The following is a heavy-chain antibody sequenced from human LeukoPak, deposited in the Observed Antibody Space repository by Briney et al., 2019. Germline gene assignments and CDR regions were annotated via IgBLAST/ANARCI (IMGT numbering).Heavy chain of an antibody. CDR1: GFTFSNAW. CDR3: TTGDSSSPL. CDR2: VKSKADGGTT. J-gene: IGHJ4*02. Sequence: GGSLRLSCAASGFTFSNAWMNWVGQAPGKGLELVGRVKSKADGGTTEYAAPVKGRFTISRDDSKNTLYLQMNSLKTEDAAVYYCTTGDSSSPLWGQGTLVTVSS. D-gene: IGHD3-22*01. V-gene: IGHV3-15*01.